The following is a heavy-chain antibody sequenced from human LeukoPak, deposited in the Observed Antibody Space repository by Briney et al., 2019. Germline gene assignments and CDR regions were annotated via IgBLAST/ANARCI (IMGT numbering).Heavy chain of an antibody. CDR2: INPNSGGT. V-gene: IGHV1-2*02. D-gene: IGHD3-22*01. J-gene: IGHJ3*02. Sequence: ASVKVSCKASGYTFTGYYMHWVRQAPGQGLEWMGWINPNSGGTNYAQKFQGRVTMTRDTSISTAYMELSRLRSDDTAVYYCARGVLYYDRTDYDAFDIWGQGTMVTVSS. CDR1: GYTFTGYY. CDR3: ARGVLYYDRTDYDAFDI.